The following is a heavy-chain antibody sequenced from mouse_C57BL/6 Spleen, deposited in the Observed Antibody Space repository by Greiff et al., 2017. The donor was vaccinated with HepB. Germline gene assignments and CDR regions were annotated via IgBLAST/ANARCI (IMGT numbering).Heavy chain of an antibody. V-gene: IGHV1-26*01. Sequence: EVQLQQSGPELVKPGASVKISCKASGYTFTHYYMNWVKQSHGKSLEWIGDINPNNGGTSYNQKFKGKATLTVDKSSSTAYMELRSLTSEDSAVYYCATGGFAYWGQGTLVTVSA. CDR2: INPNNGGT. CDR1: GYTFTHYY. J-gene: IGHJ3*01. CDR3: ATGGFAY.